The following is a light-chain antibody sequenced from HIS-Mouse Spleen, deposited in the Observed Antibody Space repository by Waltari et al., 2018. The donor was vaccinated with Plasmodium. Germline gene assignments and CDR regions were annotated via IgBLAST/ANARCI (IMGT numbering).Light chain of an antibody. CDR1: ALPKKY. J-gene: IGLJ3*02. V-gene: IGLV3-10*01. CDR3: YSTDSSGNHRV. Sequence: SYELPQPPSVSVSPGQTARITCSGDALPKKYAYWYQQKSGPAPVLVIYEDRKRPAGSPERFSGSSTGTIATLTISGGQVEDEADYYCYSTDSSGNHRVFGGGTKLTVL. CDR2: EDR.